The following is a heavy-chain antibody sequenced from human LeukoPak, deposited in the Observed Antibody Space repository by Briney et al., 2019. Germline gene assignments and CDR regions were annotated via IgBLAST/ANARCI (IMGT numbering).Heavy chain of an antibody. J-gene: IGHJ4*02. CDR1: GFTFSSYS. CDR2: IGSSSSTI. V-gene: IGHV3-48*01. Sequence: GGSLRLSCAASGFTFSSYSMNWVRQAPGKGLEWVSYIGSSSSTIYYADSVKGRFTISRDNAKNSLYLQMNSLRAEDTAVYYCARDLYDYVWGSYRFTLDYWGQGTLVTVSS. D-gene: IGHD3-16*02. CDR3: ARDLYDYVWGSYRFTLDY.